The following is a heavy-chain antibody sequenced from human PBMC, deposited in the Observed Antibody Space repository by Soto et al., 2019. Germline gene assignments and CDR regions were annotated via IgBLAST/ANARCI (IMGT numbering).Heavy chain of an antibody. Sequence: AGGSLRLSCAASGFTFSSYGMHWVRQAPGKGLEWVAVISYDGSNKYYADSVKGRFTISRDNSKNTLYLQMNSLRAEDTAVYYCAKGNLDYYDSSGYLDYWGQGTLVTVSS. D-gene: IGHD3-22*01. J-gene: IGHJ4*02. CDR2: ISYDGSNK. V-gene: IGHV3-30*18. CDR1: GFTFSSYG. CDR3: AKGNLDYYDSSGYLDY.